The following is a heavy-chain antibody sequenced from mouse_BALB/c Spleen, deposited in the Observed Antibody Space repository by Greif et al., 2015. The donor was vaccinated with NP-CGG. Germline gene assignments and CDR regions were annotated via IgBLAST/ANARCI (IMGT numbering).Heavy chain of an antibody. Sequence: LQPSGAELVRPGASVKMTCKASGYTFTSYNMHWVKQTPGQGLEWIGAIYPGNGDTSYNQKFKGKATLTADKSSSTAYMQLSSLTSEDSAVYYCARGGLRRFDYWGQGTTLTVSS. D-gene: IGHD2-4*01. CDR2: IYPGNGDT. V-gene: IGHV1-12*01. CDR3: ARGGLRRFDY. CDR1: GYTFTSYN. J-gene: IGHJ2*01.